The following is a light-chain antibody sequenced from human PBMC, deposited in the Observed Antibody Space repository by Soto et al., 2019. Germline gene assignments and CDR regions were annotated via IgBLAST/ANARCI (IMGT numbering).Light chain of an antibody. CDR1: EKIVNY. J-gene: IGKJ4*01. Sequence: DIQITQSPSSLSASVGDRVTITCRASEKIVNYLNWYQRKPGKAPKLLIYGASSLQRGVPSRFRGSGSATDSKLTISALQPEDFATFYCQQSSSVPLTFGGGTKVEIK. CDR2: GAS. CDR3: QQSSSVPLT. V-gene: IGKV1-39*01.